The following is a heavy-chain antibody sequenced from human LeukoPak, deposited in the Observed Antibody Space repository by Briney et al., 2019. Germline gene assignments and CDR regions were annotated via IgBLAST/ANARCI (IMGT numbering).Heavy chain of an antibody. V-gene: IGHV3-21*01. CDR3: ARAPTVLVGYCSSSSCQADY. Sequence: GGSLRLSCAASGFTFRSYSMNWVRQAPGKGLEWVSAIDPSSTYIYYADSVKGRFTISRDNAENSLYLQMYSLRVEDTAVYYCARAPTVLVGYCSSSSCQADYWGQGTLVTVSS. CDR2: IDPSSTYI. J-gene: IGHJ4*02. D-gene: IGHD2-2*01. CDR1: GFTFRSYS.